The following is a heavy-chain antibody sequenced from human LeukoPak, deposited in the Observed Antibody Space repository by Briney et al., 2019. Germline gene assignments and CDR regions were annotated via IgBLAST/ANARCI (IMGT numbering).Heavy chain of an antibody. CDR1: GYTFTGYY. CDR2: INPNSGGT. Sequence: GASVKVSCKASGYTFTGYYMHWVRQAPGQGLEWMGWINPNSGGTNYAQKFQGRVTMTRDTSISTAYMELSRLRSDDPAVYYCARDSVTGDTAMVMFDPWGQGTLVTVSS. CDR3: ARDSVTGDTAMVMFDP. D-gene: IGHD5-18*01. V-gene: IGHV1-2*02. J-gene: IGHJ5*02.